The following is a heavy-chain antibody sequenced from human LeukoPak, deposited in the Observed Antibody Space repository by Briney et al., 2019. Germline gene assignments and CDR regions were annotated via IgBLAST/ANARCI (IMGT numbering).Heavy chain of an antibody. CDR3: ARGIGERWQDRDFDY. Sequence: ASVKVSCKASGYTFTDSYIQWVRQAPGQGLEWMGIINPSGGRTSYAQKFQGRITMTRDMSTSTVYMELSSLRSEDTAVYYCARGIGERWQDRDFDYWGQGTLVTVSS. D-gene: IGHD6-19*01. J-gene: IGHJ4*02. CDR2: INPSGGRT. CDR1: GYTFTDSY. V-gene: IGHV1-46*01.